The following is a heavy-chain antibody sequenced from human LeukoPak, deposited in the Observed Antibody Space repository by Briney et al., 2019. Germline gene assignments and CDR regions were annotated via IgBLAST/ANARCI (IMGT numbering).Heavy chain of an antibody. CDR1: GFTFSSYA. V-gene: IGHV3-30*04. D-gene: IGHD3-22*01. CDR2: ISYDGSNK. CDR3: ARDRSPYVVTPPDY. J-gene: IGHJ4*02. Sequence: GRSLRLSCAASGFTFSSYAMHWVRQAPGKGLEWVAVISYDGSNKYYADSVKGRFTISRDNSKNTLYLQMNSLRAEDTAVYYCARDRSPYVVTPPDYWGQGTLVTVSS.